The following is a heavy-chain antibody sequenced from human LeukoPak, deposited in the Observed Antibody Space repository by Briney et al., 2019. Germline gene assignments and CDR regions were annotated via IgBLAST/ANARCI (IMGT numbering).Heavy chain of an antibody. CDR3: ARAAYYDILTGYYHRDAFDI. CDR2: IYYSGST. CDR1: GGSISSYY. D-gene: IGHD3-9*01. V-gene: IGHV4-59*01. J-gene: IGHJ3*02. Sequence: SETLSLTCTVSGGSISSYYWSWIRQPPGKGLEWIGYIYYSGSTNYNPSLKSRVTISVGTSKNQFSLKLSSVTAADTAVYYCARAAYYDILTGYYHRDAFDIWGQGTMVTVSS.